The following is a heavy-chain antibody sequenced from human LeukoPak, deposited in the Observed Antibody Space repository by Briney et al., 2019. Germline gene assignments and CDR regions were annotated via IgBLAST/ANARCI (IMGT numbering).Heavy chain of an antibody. Sequence: SVKVSCKASRGTFSSYTISWVRQAPGQGLECMGRIIPILGIANYAQKFQGRVTITADRSTSTAYMELSSVRAEDTAVYYCARDYMVRGVFDFWGQGTLVTVSS. CDR1: RGTFSSYT. V-gene: IGHV1-69*04. CDR3: ARDYMVRGVFDF. D-gene: IGHD3-10*01. J-gene: IGHJ4*02. CDR2: IIPILGIA.